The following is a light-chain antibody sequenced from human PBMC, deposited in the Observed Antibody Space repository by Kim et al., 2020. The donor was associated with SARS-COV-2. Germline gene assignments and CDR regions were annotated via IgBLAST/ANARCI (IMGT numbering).Light chain of an antibody. V-gene: IGLV6-57*01. J-gene: IGLJ3*02. CDR2: ENN. CDR3: HSYDSNNQV. CDR1: SGSIASNY. Sequence: VAISCTRSSGSIASNYVQWYQPRPGSSPTTVIFENNQSPSGVPDRFSGSVDSSSNSASLTISGLRTEDEADYYCHSYDSNNQVFGGGTQLTVL.